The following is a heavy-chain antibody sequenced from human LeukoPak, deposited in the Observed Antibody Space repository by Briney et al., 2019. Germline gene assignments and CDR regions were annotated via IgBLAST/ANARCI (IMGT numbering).Heavy chain of an antibody. J-gene: IGHJ4*02. V-gene: IGHV3-33*01. CDR1: GFTFSSYG. Sequence: PGGSLRLSCAASGFTFSSYGMHWVRQAPGKGLEWVAVIWYDGSNKFYADSVKGRFTISRDNSKSTLYLQMNSLRAEDTAVYYCAGGNIVATHYFDYWGQGTWSPSPQ. D-gene: IGHD5-12*01. CDR3: AGGNIVATHYFDY. CDR2: IWYDGSNK.